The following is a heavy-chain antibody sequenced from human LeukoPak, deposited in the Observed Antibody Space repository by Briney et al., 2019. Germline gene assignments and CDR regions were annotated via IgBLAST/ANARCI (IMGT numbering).Heavy chain of an antibody. D-gene: IGHD3-22*01. CDR3: ISFYFYDSSSPIGLVRY. V-gene: IGHV4-30-2*01. CDR1: GGPISSVDYY. Sequence: PSETLSLTCTVSGGPISSVDYYWSWIRQPPGEGLECIAYIYHSGSTYYNPSLKSRVTISIDRSKNQFSLHLTSVTAADTAVYYCISFYFYDSSSPIGLVRYWGQGTLVTVSS. CDR2: IYHSGST. J-gene: IGHJ4*02.